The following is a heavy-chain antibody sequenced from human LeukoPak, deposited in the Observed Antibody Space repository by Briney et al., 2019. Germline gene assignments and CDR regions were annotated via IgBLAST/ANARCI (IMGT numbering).Heavy chain of an antibody. Sequence: GGSLRLSCAASGFTVSSNYMSWVRQAPGKGLEWVSVIYSGGSTYYADSVKGRFTISRDNSKNTLYLQMNSLRAEDTAVYYCASDSYSPEYFQHWGQGTLVTVSS. CDR1: GFTVSSNY. V-gene: IGHV3-66*01. CDR3: ASDSYSPEYFQH. CDR2: IYSGGST. J-gene: IGHJ1*01. D-gene: IGHD2-15*01.